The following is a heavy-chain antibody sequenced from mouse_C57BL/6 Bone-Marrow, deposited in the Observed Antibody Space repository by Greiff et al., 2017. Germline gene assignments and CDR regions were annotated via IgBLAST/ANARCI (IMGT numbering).Heavy chain of an antibody. CDR3: ARKGIWYFDV. CDR2: IHPNSGST. Sequence: QVQLQQPGAELVKPGASVKLSCKASGYTFTSYWMHWVKQRPGQGLEWIGMIHPNSGSTNYNEKFKSKATLTVVKSSSTAYMQLSSLTSEDSAVYYCARKGIWYFDVWGTGTTVTVSS. J-gene: IGHJ1*03. V-gene: IGHV1-64*01. CDR1: GYTFTSYW.